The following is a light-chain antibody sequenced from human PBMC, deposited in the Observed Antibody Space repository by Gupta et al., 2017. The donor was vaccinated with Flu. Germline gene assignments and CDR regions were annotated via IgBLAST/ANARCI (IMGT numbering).Light chain of an antibody. Sequence: MVPISCSGSSSNIGSNSGNWYQQLPGTAPKVIIENNNQRPSGVPDRFAGSKSGTSASLAIRGLQSEDEAEYEGAAWDDSLKGGVFGGGTKLTVL. V-gene: IGLV1-44*01. CDR3: AAWDDSLKGGV. J-gene: IGLJ3*02. CDR2: NNN. CDR1: SSNIGSNS.